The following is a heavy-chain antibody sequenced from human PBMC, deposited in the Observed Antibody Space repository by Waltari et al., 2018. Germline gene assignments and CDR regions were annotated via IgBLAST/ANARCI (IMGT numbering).Heavy chain of an antibody. Sequence: QVQVQESAPRLVKSSATLSLTRTVSGGSLNNLYLSWIRRPAGKGLEWIGRIFSSTVSTNYNSSLKSRVAMSADTSKNQISLKLSSVTAADTAVYYCARGRGLQGFNFYYDMDVWGKGTTVTVSS. J-gene: IGHJ6*04. CDR3: ARGRGLQGFNFYYDMDV. D-gene: IGHD4-4*01. V-gene: IGHV4-4*07. CDR1: GGSLNNLY. CDR2: IFSSTVST.